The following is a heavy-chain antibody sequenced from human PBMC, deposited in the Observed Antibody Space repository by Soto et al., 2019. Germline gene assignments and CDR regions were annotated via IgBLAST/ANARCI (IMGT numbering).Heavy chain of an antibody. Sequence: SETLSLTCTVSGGSISSSSYYWGWIRQPPGKGLEWIGSIYYSGSTYYNPSLKSRVTISVDTSKNQFSLKLSSVTAADTAVYYCARYYDSSGDDYWGQGTLVTVSS. J-gene: IGHJ4*02. CDR3: ARYYDSSGDDY. V-gene: IGHV4-39*07. CDR2: IYYSGST. D-gene: IGHD3-22*01. CDR1: GGSISSSSYY.